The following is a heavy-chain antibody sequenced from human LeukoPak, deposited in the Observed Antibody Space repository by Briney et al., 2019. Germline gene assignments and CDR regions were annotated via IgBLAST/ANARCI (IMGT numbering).Heavy chain of an antibody. J-gene: IGHJ6*02. CDR2: ISWNSGSI. CDR1: GFTFDDYA. Sequence: GGSLRLSCAASGFTFDDYAMHWVRRAPGKGLEWVSGISWNSGSIGYADSVKGRFTISRDNAKNSLYLQMNSLRAEDTALYYCAKESMDGMDVWGQGTTVTVSS. D-gene: IGHD2-8*01. V-gene: IGHV3-9*01. CDR3: AKESMDGMDV.